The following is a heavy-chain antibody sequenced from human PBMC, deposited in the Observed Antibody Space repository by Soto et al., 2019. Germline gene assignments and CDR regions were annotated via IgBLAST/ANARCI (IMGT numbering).Heavy chain of an antibody. D-gene: IGHD3-3*01. J-gene: IGHJ4*02. CDR3: ARDRENIWSHFDY. CDR1: GFTFSSYW. Sequence: GGSLRLSCAASGFTFSSYWMSWVRQAPGKGLEWVANIKQDGSEKYYVDSVKGRFTISRDNAKNSLYLQMNSLRAEDTAVYYCARDRENIWSHFDYWGQGTLVTVSS. V-gene: IGHV3-7*01. CDR2: IKQDGSEK.